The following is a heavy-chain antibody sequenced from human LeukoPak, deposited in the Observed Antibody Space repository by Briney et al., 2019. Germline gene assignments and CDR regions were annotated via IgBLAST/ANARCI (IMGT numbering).Heavy chain of an antibody. J-gene: IGHJ4*02. CDR3: ARDRAWNYFDY. CDR2: ISNDGSRK. CDR1: GFTFSRHG. Sequence: GGSLRLSCAASGFTFSRHGMHWVRQAPGKGLEWVAIISNDGSRKYYAHSVEGRFTISRDNPKNTLYLQMDSLRAEDTAVYYCARDRAWNYFDYWGQGTLVTVSS. V-gene: IGHV3-30*03. D-gene: IGHD3-3*01.